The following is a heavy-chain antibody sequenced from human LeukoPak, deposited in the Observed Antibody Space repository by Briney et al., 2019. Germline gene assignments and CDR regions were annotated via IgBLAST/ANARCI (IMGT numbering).Heavy chain of an antibody. V-gene: IGHV4-4*07. J-gene: IGHJ4*02. D-gene: IGHD6-25*01. CDR1: GGSISSYY. CDR3: ARYSSALGDFDY. CDR2: IYSSGST. Sequence: PSETLSLTCTVSGGSISSYYWSWIRQPAGKGLEWIGHIYSSGSTNYNPSLKSRVTMSVDTSKIQFSLKMNSVTAADTAVYYCARYSSALGDFDYWGQGILVTVSS.